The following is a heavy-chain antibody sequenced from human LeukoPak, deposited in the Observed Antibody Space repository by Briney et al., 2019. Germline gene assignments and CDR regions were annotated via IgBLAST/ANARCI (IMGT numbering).Heavy chain of an antibody. CDR1: GYSISSGYY. CDR3: ARHVPQWELLPPFYYYYMDV. D-gene: IGHD1-26*01. Sequence: SETLSLTCTVSGYSISSGYYWGWIRQPPGKGLEWIGSIYHSGSTYYNPSLKSRVTISVDKSKNQFSLKLSSVTAADTAVYYCARHVPQWELLPPFYYYYMDVWGKGTTVTISS. J-gene: IGHJ6*03. V-gene: IGHV4-38-2*02. CDR2: IYHSGST.